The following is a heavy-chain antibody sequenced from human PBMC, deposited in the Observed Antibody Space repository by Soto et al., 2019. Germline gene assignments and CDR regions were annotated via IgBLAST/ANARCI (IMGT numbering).Heavy chain of an antibody. CDR3: AKDVAASDYYYSGMDV. V-gene: IGHV3-23*01. Sequence: EVQLLESGGGLVQPGGSLRLSCAASGFTFSSYAMSWVRQAPGKGLEWVSAISGSGGSTYYADSVKGRFTTSRDNSKNTLYLQMNSLRAEDTAVYYCAKDVAASDYYYSGMDVWGQGTTVTVSS. J-gene: IGHJ6*02. D-gene: IGHD2-15*01. CDR2: ISGSGGST. CDR1: GFTFSSYA.